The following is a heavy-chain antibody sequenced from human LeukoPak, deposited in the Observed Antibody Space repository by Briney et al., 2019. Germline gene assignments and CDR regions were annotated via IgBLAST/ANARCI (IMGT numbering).Heavy chain of an antibody. J-gene: IGHJ4*02. V-gene: IGHV4-39*01. D-gene: IGHD4-17*01. CDR3: ARRTVTTIWH. Sequence: SETLSLTCSVSGGSISSSSSYWGWIRQPPGKGLEWIGSIYYSGSTYYNPSLKSRVTISVDTSKNQFSLKLSSVTAADTAVYYCARRTVTTIWHWGQGTLVTVSS. CDR2: IYYSGST. CDR1: GGSISSSSSY.